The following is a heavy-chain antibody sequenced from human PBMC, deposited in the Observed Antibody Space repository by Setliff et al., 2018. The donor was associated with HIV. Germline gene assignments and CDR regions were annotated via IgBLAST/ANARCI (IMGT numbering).Heavy chain of an antibody. CDR3: ARDGYSSGWFLPYAEYFQH. D-gene: IGHD6-19*01. CDR2: INPNSGGT. V-gene: IGHV1-2*06. Sequence: ASVKVSCKAIGYMILGYKMNWVRQAPGQGLEWMGRINPNSGGTNYAQKFQGRVTMTRDTSISTAYMELSRLRSDDTAVYYCARDGYSSGWFLPYAEYFQHWGQGTLVTVSS. J-gene: IGHJ1*01. CDR1: GYMILGYK.